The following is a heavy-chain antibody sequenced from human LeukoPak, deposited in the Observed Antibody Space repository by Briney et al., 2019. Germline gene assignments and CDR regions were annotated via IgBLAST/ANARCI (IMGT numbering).Heavy chain of an antibody. J-gene: IGHJ4*02. Sequence: GGSLRLSCAASGFTFSSYAMSWVRQAPGKGLEWVSAISGSGGSKYYADSVRGRFTISRDNSKNTLYLQMNSLRAEDTAVYYCAKATGIASSFPSDYWGQGTLVTVSS. CDR2: ISGSGGSK. V-gene: IGHV3-23*01. CDR3: AKATGIASSFPSDY. D-gene: IGHD6-13*01. CDR1: GFTFSSYA.